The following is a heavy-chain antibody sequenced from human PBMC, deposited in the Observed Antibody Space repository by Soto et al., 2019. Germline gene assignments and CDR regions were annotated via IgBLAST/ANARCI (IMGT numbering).Heavy chain of an antibody. CDR1: GFTFSSNW. D-gene: IGHD6-19*01. Sequence: EVQLVESGGGLVQSGGSLRVSCAASGFTFSSNWMHWVRQAPGKGLVWVSRINSDGSSTSYADSVKGRFTISRDNAKNTLYLQMNSLRAEDTAIYYCARRGAVAGLHYWGQGTLVTVSS. CDR2: INSDGSST. J-gene: IGHJ4*02. CDR3: ARRGAVAGLHY. V-gene: IGHV3-74*01.